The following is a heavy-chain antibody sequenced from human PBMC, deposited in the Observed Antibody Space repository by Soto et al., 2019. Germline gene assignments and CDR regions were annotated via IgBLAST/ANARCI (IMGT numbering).Heavy chain of an antibody. CDR2: IFYSGNT. CDR3: ARRRKAATYYYDSSGRGDFDY. CDR1: GGSISSGTYS. J-gene: IGHJ4*02. Sequence: QLQESGPGLVKASETLSLSCTVSGGSISSGTYSWGWIRQPPGKGLEWIGSIFYSGNTYYNPSLESRVTISVDPSKNQFSLKVSSVTAADTAVYYCARRRKAATYYYDSSGRGDFDYWGQGTLVTVSS. D-gene: IGHD3-22*01. V-gene: IGHV4-39*01.